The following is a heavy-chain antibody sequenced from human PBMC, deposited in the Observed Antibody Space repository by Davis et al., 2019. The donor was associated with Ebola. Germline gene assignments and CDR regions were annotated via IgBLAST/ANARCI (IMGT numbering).Heavy chain of an antibody. CDR1: GVTVSSNY. J-gene: IGHJ6*02. V-gene: IGHV3-53*04. CDR3: AKATRNPFIKDDYYYYGMDV. Sequence: GESLKISCAASGVTVSSNYMSWVRQAPGKGLEWVSVIYSGGSTYYADSVKGRFTISRHNSKNTLYLQMNSLRAEDTAVYYCAKATRNPFIKDDYYYYGMDVWGQGTTVTVSS. D-gene: IGHD3-10*01. CDR2: IYSGGST.